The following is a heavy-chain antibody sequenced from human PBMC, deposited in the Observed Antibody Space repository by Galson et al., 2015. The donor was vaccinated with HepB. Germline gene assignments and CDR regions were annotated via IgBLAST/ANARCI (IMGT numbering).Heavy chain of an antibody. J-gene: IGHJ4*02. D-gene: IGHD3-3*01. CDR3: AKGIWSAYGPFDY. CDR1: RFTFSNYA. CDR2: ISGSGGST. Sequence: SLRLSCAASRFTFSNYAMSWVRQAPGKGLEWVSSISGSGGSTYYADSVKGRFTISRDNSKNSIYLQLNSLRAEDTAVYYCAKGIWSAYGPFDYWGQGTLVTVSS. V-gene: IGHV3-23*01.